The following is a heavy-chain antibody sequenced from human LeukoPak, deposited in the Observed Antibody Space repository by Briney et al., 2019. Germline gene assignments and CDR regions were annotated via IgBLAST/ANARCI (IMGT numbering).Heavy chain of an antibody. CDR1: GGTFRNYA. CDR3: ARSLAVAVAGAGHDY. D-gene: IGHD6-19*01. V-gene: IGHV1-69*05. J-gene: IGHJ4*02. CDR2: LIPISDTP. Sequence: ASVKVSCKSSGGTFRNYAMSWVRQAPGQGLEWMGGLIPISDTPKYAQKFQGRLTISTDESTSTAYMGLSSLTSKDTAVYYCARSLAVAVAGAGHDYWGQGTLVTVSS.